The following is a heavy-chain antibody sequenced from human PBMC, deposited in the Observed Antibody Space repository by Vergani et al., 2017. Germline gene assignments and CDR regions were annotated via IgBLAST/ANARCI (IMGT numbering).Heavy chain of an antibody. CDR3: AREFGDYIGYFDY. J-gene: IGHJ4*02. V-gene: IGHV3-23*01. CDR1: GFTFSSYA. Sequence: EVQLLESGGGLVQPGGSLRLSCAASGFTFSSYAMSWVRQAPGKGLEWVSAISGSGGSTYYADSVKGRFTISRDNSKNSLYLQMNSLRAEDTAVYYCAREFGDYIGYFDYWGQGTLVTVSS. CDR2: ISGSGGST. D-gene: IGHD4-17*01.